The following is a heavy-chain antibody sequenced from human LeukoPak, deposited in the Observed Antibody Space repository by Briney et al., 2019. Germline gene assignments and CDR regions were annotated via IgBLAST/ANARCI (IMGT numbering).Heavy chain of an antibody. CDR1: GYTFTSYG. D-gene: IGHD1-26*01. CDR2: ISAYNGNT. V-gene: IGHV1-18*01. J-gene: IGHJ5*02. Sequence: GASVKVSCKASGYTFTSYGISWVRQAPGQGLEWMGWISAYNGNTNYVQKLQGRVTMTTDTSTSTAYMELRSLRSDDTAVYYCARDSDIVGATERGQTWGQGTLVTVSS. CDR3: ARDSDIVGATERGQT.